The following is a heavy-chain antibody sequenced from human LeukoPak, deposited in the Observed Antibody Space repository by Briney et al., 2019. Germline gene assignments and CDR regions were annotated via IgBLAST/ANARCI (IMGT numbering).Heavy chain of an antibody. Sequence: SGGSLRLSCAASGFTFSSYAMSWVRQAPGKGLEWVSAIGGSGSTTYYADSVKGRFTISRDNAKNTLYLQMNSLRAEDTAVCYCTRRGAASDAFDIWGQGTMVTVSS. V-gene: IGHV3-23*01. CDR2: IGGSGSTT. J-gene: IGHJ3*02. CDR3: TRRGAASDAFDI. CDR1: GFTFSSYA. D-gene: IGHD3-16*01.